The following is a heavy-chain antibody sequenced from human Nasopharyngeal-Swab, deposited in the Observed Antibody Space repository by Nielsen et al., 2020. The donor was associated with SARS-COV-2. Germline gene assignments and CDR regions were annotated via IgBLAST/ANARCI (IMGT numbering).Heavy chain of an antibody. Sequence: GESLKISCAASGFTFSSYAMSWVRQAPGKGLEWVSAISGSGGSTYYADSVKGRFTISRDNSKNTLYLQMNSLRDEDTAVYYCAKRPTGSTFGDWGQGTLVTVSS. V-gene: IGHV3-23*01. CDR3: AKRPTGSTFGD. CDR2: ISGSGGST. CDR1: GFTFSSYA. D-gene: IGHD3-16*01. J-gene: IGHJ4*02.